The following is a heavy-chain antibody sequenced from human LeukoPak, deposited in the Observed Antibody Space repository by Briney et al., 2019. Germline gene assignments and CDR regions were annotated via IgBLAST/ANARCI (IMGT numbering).Heavy chain of an antibody. CDR1: GITFSGSG. D-gene: IGHD1/OR15-1a*01. CDR3: AREGGRVVIGTFDH. CDR2: IQYYESSK. J-gene: IGHJ4*02. V-gene: IGHV3-30*02. Sequence: GGSLKLSCMASGITFSGSGMHWVRQAPGKGLEWMGFIQYYESSKYYADSVKGRFTISRDNSKNTVYLQMYSLRGEDTAAYYCAREGGRVVIGTFDHWGQGTLVSVSS.